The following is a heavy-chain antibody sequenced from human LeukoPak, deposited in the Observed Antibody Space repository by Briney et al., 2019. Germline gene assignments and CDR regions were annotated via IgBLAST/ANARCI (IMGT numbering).Heavy chain of an antibody. Sequence: ASVKVSCKASGYTFTSYDINWVRQATGQGLEWMGWMNPNSGNTGYAQKFQGRVTMTRNTSISTAYMELSSLRSEDTAVYYCARRETVRGVITRYYYYYGMDVWGQGTTVTVSS. J-gene: IGHJ6*02. CDR3: ARRETVRGVITRYYYYYGMDV. CDR2: MNPNSGNT. D-gene: IGHD3-10*01. V-gene: IGHV1-8*01. CDR1: GYTFTSYD.